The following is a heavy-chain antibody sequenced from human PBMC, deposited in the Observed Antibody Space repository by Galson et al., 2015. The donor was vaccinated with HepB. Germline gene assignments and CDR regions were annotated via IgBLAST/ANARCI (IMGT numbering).Heavy chain of an antibody. J-gene: IGHJ6*02. CDR1: GGSFSGYY. D-gene: IGHD4-23*01. CDR3: ARGRGPGGSHDLLPRYYYGMDV. Sequence: ETLSLTCAVYGGSFSGYYWSWIRQPPGKGLEWIGEINHSGSTNYNPSLKSRVTISVDTSKNQFSLKLSSVTAADTAVYYCARGRGPGGSHDLLPRYYYGMDVWGQGTTVTVSS. CDR2: INHSGST. V-gene: IGHV4-34*01.